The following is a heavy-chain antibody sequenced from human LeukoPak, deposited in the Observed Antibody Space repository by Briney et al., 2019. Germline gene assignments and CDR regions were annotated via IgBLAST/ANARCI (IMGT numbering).Heavy chain of an antibody. J-gene: IGHJ4*02. CDR2: IRNSGDST. Sequence: PGGSLRLSCAASGFTFRNYAMSWVRQAPGKGLEWVSGIRNSGDSTYYADSVKGRFTISRDNSKNTLYLQLISLGADDTAIYYCAKAPLWNADSYFDYWGQGTLVTVTS. D-gene: IGHD1-1*01. CDR1: GFTFRNYA. CDR3: AKAPLWNADSYFDY. V-gene: IGHV3-23*01.